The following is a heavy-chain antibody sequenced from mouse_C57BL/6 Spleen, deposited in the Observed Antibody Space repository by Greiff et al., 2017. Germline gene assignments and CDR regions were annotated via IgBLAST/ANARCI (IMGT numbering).Heavy chain of an antibody. D-gene: IGHD1-3*01. CDR2: INYDGSST. V-gene: IGHV5-16*01. J-gene: IGHJ1*03. CDR3: ARELIRGYFDV. Sequence: EVQRVESEGGLVQPGSSMKLSCTASGFTFSDYYMAWVRQVPEKGLEWVANINYDGSSTYYLDSLKSRFIISRDNAKNILYLQMSSLKSEDTATYYCARELIRGYFDVWGTGTTVTVSS. CDR1: GFTFSDYY.